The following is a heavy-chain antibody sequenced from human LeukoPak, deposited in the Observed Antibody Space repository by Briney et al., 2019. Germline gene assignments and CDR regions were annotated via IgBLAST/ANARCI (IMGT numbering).Heavy chain of an antibody. CDR3: ARDDSAAYYGFWSGYSTDAFDI. CDR1: GFTFSSYG. V-gene: IGHV3-33*01. D-gene: IGHD3-3*01. Sequence: PGGSLRLSCAASGFTFSSYGMHWVRQAPGKGLEWVAVIWYDGSNKYYADSVKGRFTISRDNSKNTLYLQMNSLRAEDTAVYYCARDDSAAYYGFWSGYSTDAFDIWGQGTMVTFSS. J-gene: IGHJ3*02. CDR2: IWYDGSNK.